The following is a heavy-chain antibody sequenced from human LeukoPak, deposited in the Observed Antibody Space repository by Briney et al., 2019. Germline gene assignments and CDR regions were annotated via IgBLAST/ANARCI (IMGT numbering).Heavy chain of an antibody. V-gene: IGHV7-4-1*02. Sequence: ASVKVSCKASGYTFTSYAMNWVRQAPGQGLEWMGWINTNTGNPTYAQGFTGRFVFSLDTSVSTAYLQISSLKAEDTAVYYCAREGGLYSSSSSWGLFDSWGQGPLVTVSS. D-gene: IGHD6-6*01. CDR2: INTNTGNP. CDR1: GYTFTSYA. CDR3: AREGGLYSSSSSWGLFDS. J-gene: IGHJ4*02.